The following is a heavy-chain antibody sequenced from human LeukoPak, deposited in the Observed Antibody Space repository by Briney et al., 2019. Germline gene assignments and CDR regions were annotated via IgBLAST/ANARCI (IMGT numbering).Heavy chain of an antibody. CDR2: IDPSDSDV. CDR1: GYSFTSYW. CDR3: ARHGKSGYKDYHFDY. D-gene: IGHD5-12*01. J-gene: IGHJ4*02. V-gene: IGHV5-51*01. Sequence: NRGESLKISCKGSGYSFTSYWIGWVRQMPGKGLEWMGIIDPSDSDVKYSPSFQGQVTISADKSLSTAYLQWTSLQASDTAIYYCARHGKSGYKDYHFDYWGQGSLVTVSS.